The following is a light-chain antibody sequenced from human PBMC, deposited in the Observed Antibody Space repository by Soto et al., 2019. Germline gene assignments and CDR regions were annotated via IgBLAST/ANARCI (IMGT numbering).Light chain of an antibody. Sequence: IQMTQSPSTLSASVGDRVTITCRASQSISTWLAWYQQKPGKAPKLLIYKASSLRNGVPSGFSGSGSGTEFTLTIYSLQPDDFASYYCQQYNGYPHTFGQGTKLEIK. CDR2: KAS. CDR1: QSISTW. J-gene: IGKJ2*01. CDR3: QQYNGYPHT. V-gene: IGKV1-5*03.